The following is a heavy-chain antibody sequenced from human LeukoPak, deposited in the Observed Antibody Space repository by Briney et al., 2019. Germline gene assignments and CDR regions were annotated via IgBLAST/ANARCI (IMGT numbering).Heavy chain of an antibody. CDR2: IGGSGITT. CDR1: GFIFNYYA. D-gene: IGHD6-13*01. V-gene: IGHV3-23*01. J-gene: IGHJ3*02. Sequence: GGSLRLSCAASGFIFNYYAMHWVRQAPGKGLEWVSTIGGSGITTFYADSVKGRFTISRDNSKNAVFLQVNSLRAEDMAIYYCARGASSWEYTTFDIWGQGTIVTVSS. CDR3: ARGASSWEYTTFDI.